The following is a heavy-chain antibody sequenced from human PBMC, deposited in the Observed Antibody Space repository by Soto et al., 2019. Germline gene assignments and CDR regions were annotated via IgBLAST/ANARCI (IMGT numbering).Heavy chain of an antibody. CDR1: GSTFSSDG. CDR2: ISAYNGNT. Sequence: ASVKVSFKASGSTFSSDGISWVRQAPGQGLEWMGWISAYNGNTNYAQKLQGRVTMTTDTSTSTAYMELRSLRSDDTAVYYCARDVGIAAAGDFDYWGQGPLVTVSS. D-gene: IGHD6-13*01. V-gene: IGHV1-18*04. CDR3: ARDVGIAAAGDFDY. J-gene: IGHJ4*02.